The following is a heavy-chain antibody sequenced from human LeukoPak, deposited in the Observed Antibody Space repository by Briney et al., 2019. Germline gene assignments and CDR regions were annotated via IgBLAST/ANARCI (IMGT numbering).Heavy chain of an antibody. Sequence: SETLSLTCTVSGGSISSYYWSWIRQPPGKGLEWIGYIYYSGSTNYNPSLKSRVTISVDTSKNQFSLKLSSVTAADTAVYYCAREGPDTDYWGQGTLVTVSS. CDR3: AREGPDTDY. V-gene: IGHV4-59*12. CDR2: IYYSGST. J-gene: IGHJ4*02. CDR1: GGSISSYY. D-gene: IGHD2-2*01.